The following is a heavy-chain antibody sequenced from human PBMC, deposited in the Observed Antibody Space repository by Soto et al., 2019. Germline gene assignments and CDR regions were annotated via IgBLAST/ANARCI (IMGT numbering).Heavy chain of an antibody. CDR1: GFTFSSYA. D-gene: IGHD2-15*01. Sequence: GGSLRLSCAASGFTFSSYAMNWVRQAPGKGPEWVSSISNSSSYIYYADSVKGRFTISRDNAKNSLYLQMNSLRAEDTAVYYCARLAPPGRGMYCSGGSCYSRRPDGGMDVWGQGTTVTVSS. V-gene: IGHV3-21*01. CDR3: ARLAPPGRGMYCSGGSCYSRRPDGGMDV. J-gene: IGHJ6*02. CDR2: ISNSSSYI.